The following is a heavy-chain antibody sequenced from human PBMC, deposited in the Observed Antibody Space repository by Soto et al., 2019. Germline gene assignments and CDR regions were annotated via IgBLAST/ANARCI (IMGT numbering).Heavy chain of an antibody. J-gene: IGHJ5*02. CDR2: SYYSGST. CDR1: GGSITNNY. V-gene: IGHV4-59*08. CDR3: ARRQNWNNLFDT. D-gene: IGHD1-1*01. Sequence: SETLSLTCTVSGGSITNNYWSWIRQSPGKGLEWIGCSYYSGSTSYNPSLRSRVAISIDTSKTQFSLRLRSVTAADTAVYYCARRQNWNNLFDTWGQGTLVTV.